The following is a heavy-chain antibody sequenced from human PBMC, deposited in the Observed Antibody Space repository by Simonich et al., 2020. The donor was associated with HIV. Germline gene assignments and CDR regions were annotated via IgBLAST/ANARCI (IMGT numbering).Heavy chain of an antibody. CDR2: INHSGST. D-gene: IGHD2-21*02. V-gene: IGHV4-34*01. CDR3: ASCGGDCYHFDY. Sequence: QVQLQQWGAGLLKPSETLSLICAVYGESLSGYYWSWIRQPPGKGLEWIGEINHSGSTNYTPSRKSRVTISVDTSKNQFSLKLSSVTAADTAVYYCASCGGDCYHFDYWGQGTLVTVSS. CDR1: GESLSGYY. J-gene: IGHJ4*02.